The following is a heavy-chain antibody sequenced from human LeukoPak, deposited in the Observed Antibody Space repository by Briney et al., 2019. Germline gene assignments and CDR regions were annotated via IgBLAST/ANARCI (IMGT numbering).Heavy chain of an antibody. V-gene: IGHV3-30*02. D-gene: IGHD3-10*01. Sequence: PGGSLRLSCVVSGFTFSSYGMHWVRQAPGKGLEWVAFIHYDGGNKYYVDSVKGRFTISRDNSRNTQYLQMNSLRAEDTAVYYCATRAYGSGSYYSPGYYYYYMDVWGKGTTVTVSS. J-gene: IGHJ6*03. CDR1: GFTFSSYG. CDR3: ATRAYGSGSYYSPGYYYYYMDV. CDR2: IHYDGGNK.